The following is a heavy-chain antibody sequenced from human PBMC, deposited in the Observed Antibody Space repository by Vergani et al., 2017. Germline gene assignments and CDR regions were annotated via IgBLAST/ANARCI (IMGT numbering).Heavy chain of an antibody. J-gene: IGHJ3*02. CDR2: IKSKTDVGPT. CDR1: GVTFSNAW. V-gene: IGHV3-15*01. D-gene: IGHD3-22*01. Sequence: ELQLVESGGGLVKPGGSLRLSCAASGVTFSNAWMRWVRQAPGKGLEWVGRIKSKTDVGPTDYDAPVKGRFTISRDDSKNTLYLQMNSLKTEDTAVYYCTTSSMIVGVDAFDIWGQGRMVTVSS. CDR3: TTSSMIVGVDAFDI.